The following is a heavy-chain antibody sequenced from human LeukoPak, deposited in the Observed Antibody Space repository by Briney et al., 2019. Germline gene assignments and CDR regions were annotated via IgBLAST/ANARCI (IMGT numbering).Heavy chain of an antibody. D-gene: IGHD2-2*01. CDR3: ARTYCSSTSCFWFDY. CDR1: GFTFSSYS. CDR2: ISSSSSYI. Sequence: GGPLRLSCAASGFTFSSYSMNWVRQAPGKGLEWVSSISSSSSYIYYADSVKGRFTISRDNAKNSLYLQMNSLRAEDTAVYYCARTYCSSTSCFWFDYWGQGTLVTVSS. J-gene: IGHJ4*02. V-gene: IGHV3-21*01.